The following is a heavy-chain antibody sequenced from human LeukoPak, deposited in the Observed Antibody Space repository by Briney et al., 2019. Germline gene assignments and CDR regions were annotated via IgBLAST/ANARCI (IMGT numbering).Heavy chain of an antibody. D-gene: IGHD2-15*01. CDR3: AKGGESCSGGSCSPGY. V-gene: IGHV3-30*18. J-gene: IGHJ4*02. CDR1: GFIFSSYG. CDR2: LSSDGSNK. Sequence: GRSLRLSCAASGFIFSSYGMHWVRQAPGKGLEWVAVLSSDGSNKYYTDSVKGRFTISRDNSKDTLYLQMNSLRVEDTALYYCAKGGESCSGGSCSPGYWGQGTLVTVSS.